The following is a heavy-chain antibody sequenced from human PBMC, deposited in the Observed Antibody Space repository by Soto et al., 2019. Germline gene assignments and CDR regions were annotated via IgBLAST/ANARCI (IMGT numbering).Heavy chain of an antibody. CDR2: IYYSGST. CDR3: ARQKYYDVLSGYSKNWFDP. J-gene: IGHJ5*02. CDR1: GGSISSSSYY. V-gene: IGHV4-39*01. Sequence: PSETLSLTCTVSGGSISSSSYYWGWIRQPPGKGLEWIGSIYYSGSTNYNPSLKSRVTMSVDTSKNQFSLSLSSVTAADTAVYYCARQKYYDVLSGYSKNWFDPWGQGTLVTVSS. D-gene: IGHD3-3*01.